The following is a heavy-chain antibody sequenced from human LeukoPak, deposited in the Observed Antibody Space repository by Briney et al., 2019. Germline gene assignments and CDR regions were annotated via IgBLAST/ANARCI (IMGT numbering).Heavy chain of an antibody. Sequence: ASVKVSCKAYEYTFTAYYMHWMRQAPGQGLEWMGWFNPNSGDTNFAQKFQGRVTMTRDTSITTGYMELSRLTSDDTAIYYCARAKIGSSVEFDFWGQGTLVTVSS. D-gene: IGHD2-15*01. V-gene: IGHV1-2*02. J-gene: IGHJ4*02. CDR2: FNPNSGDT. CDR1: EYTFTAYY. CDR3: ARAKIGSSVEFDF.